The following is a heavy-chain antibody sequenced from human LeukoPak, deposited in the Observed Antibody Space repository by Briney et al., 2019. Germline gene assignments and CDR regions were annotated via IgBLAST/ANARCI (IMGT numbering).Heavy chain of an antibody. Sequence: SETLSLTCTVYGGSFSGSYWSWIRQPPRKGLEWIGTINHSGSTNYNPSLKSRVTISVDTSKNQFSLKLSSVTAADTAVYYCARSPSIAAAGIHFPYYFDYWGQGTLVTVSS. CDR1: GGSFSGSY. D-gene: IGHD6-13*01. V-gene: IGHV4-34*01. CDR2: INHSGST. J-gene: IGHJ4*02. CDR3: ARSPSIAAAGIHFPYYFDY.